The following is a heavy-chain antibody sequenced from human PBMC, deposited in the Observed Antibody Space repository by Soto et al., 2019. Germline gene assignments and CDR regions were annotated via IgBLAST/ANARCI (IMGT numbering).Heavy chain of an antibody. V-gene: IGHV3-15*07. CDR2: IKSKTDGGTT. Sequence: EVQLVESGGGLVQPGGSLRLSCAASGFPFSSAWINWVRQAPGKGLEWVGRIKSKTDGGTTDFAAPVKGRFAISRDDSKEMVYLQMNSLETDDTAVYYCTTDSLFTVVLVRFDFWGHGTLVTVSS. J-gene: IGHJ4*01. CDR1: GFPFSSAW. CDR3: TTDSLFTVVLVRFDF. D-gene: IGHD2-15*01.